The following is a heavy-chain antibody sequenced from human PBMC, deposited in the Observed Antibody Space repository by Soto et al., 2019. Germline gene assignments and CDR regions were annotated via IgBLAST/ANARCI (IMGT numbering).Heavy chain of an antibody. V-gene: IGHV3-23*01. CDR2: ISGSGGST. J-gene: IGHJ6*03. Sequence: GGSLRLSCAASGFTFSSYAMSWVRQAPGKGLEWVSAISGSGGSTYYADSVKGRFTISRDNSKNTLYLQMNSLRAEDTAVYYCAKDYSRYYYYYMDVWGKGTTVTVSS. CDR1: GFTFSSYA. CDR3: AKDYSRYYYYYMDV. D-gene: IGHD1-26*01.